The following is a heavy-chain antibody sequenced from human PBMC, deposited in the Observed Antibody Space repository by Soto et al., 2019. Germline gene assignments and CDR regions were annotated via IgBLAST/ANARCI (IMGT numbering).Heavy chain of an antibody. CDR3: ARDGAYYGDYIDY. J-gene: IGHJ4*02. CDR1: GFTLSSYG. CDR2: IWYDGSNK. V-gene: IGHV3-33*01. D-gene: IGHD4-17*01. Sequence: QVQLVESGGGVVQPGRSLRLSCAASGFTLSSYGMHWVRQAPGKGLEWVAVIWYDGSNKYYADSVKGRFTISRDNSKNTLYLQMNSLRAEDTAVYYCARDGAYYGDYIDYWGQGTLVTVSS.